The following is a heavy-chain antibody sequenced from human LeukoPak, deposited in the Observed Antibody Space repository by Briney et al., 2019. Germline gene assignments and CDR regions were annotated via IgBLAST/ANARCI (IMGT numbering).Heavy chain of an antibody. CDR1: GGSISSYY. J-gene: IGHJ6*03. CDR2: IYYSGST. Sequence: SETLSLTCTVSGGSISSYYWSWIRQPPGKGLEWIGYIYYSGSTNYNPSLKSRVTISVDTSKNQFSLKLSSVTAADTAVYYCARAQVGYCSSTSCYTGRYYYMDVWGKGTTVTVSS. CDR3: ARAQVGYCSSTSCYTGRYYYMDV. V-gene: IGHV4-59*01. D-gene: IGHD2-2*02.